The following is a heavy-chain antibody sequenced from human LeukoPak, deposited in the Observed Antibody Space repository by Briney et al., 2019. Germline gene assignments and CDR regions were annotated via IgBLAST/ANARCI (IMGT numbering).Heavy chain of an antibody. J-gene: IGHJ4*02. CDR3: ARGRLNGNVDF. V-gene: IGHV1-8*01. Sequence: GASVKVSCKTSGYTFTGYDINWVRQAAGQGFEWMGWMNPNSGDTGYAHNLQGRITITRDSSTATVFMELSSLRSEDTAMYYCARGRLNGNVDFWGQGTPVTVSS. CDR1: GYTFTGYD. D-gene: IGHD1-20*01. CDR2: MNPNSGDT.